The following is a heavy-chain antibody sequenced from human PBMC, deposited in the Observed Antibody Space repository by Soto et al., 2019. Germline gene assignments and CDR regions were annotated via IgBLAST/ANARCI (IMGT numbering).Heavy chain of an antibody. CDR1: GYSFTSYW. CDR3: ARLGADTDMVEYGMDV. CDR2: IDPSDSYT. V-gene: IGHV5-10-1*01. J-gene: IGHJ6*02. D-gene: IGHD5-18*01. Sequence: GESLKISCKGSGYSFTSYWISWVRQMPGKGLEWMGRIDPSDSYTNYSPSFQGHVTISADKSISTAYLQWSSLKASDTAMYYCARLGADTDMVEYGMDVWGQGTTVTVSS.